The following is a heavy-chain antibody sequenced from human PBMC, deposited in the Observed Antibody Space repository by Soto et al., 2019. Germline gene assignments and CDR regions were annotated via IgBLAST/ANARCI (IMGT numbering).Heavy chain of an antibody. Sequence: EVQLVESGGGLVQPGGSLRLSCAASGFTFSSYWMHWVRQAPGKGLVWVSRINSDGSSTSYADSVKGRFTISRDNAKNTLYLQMNSLRAEDTAVYYCARDQRGSGSYQYYSYCMDVWGQGTTVTVSS. CDR2: INSDGSST. CDR3: ARDQRGSGSYQYYSYCMDV. CDR1: GFTFSSYW. V-gene: IGHV3-74*01. J-gene: IGHJ6*02. D-gene: IGHD3-10*01.